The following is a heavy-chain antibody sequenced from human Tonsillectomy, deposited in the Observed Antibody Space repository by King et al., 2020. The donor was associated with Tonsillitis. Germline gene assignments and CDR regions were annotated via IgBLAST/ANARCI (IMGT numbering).Heavy chain of an antibody. Sequence: VQLVESGGGVVQPGGSLRLSCAASGFTFSSYGMHWVRQAPGKGLEWVAFIRFDGANKYYADSVKGRITISRDNSKNALYLQMDSLRPEDTAVYYCAKDQDLYSSGYYNQRGNYFDYWGQGILVTVSS. J-gene: IGHJ4*02. D-gene: IGHD6-19*01. CDR3: AKDQDLYSSGYYNQRGNYFDY. V-gene: IGHV3-30*02. CDR2: IRFDGANK. CDR1: GFTFSSYG.